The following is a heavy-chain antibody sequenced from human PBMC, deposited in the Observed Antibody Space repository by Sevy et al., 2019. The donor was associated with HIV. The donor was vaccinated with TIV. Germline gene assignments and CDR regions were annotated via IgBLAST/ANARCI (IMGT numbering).Heavy chain of an antibody. J-gene: IGHJ4*02. CDR2: IVTDTGKA. CDR1: GYTFNRYS. CDR3: AREVLRLDY. D-gene: IGHD1-26*01. V-gene: IGHV7-4-1*01. Sequence: ASVKVSCKASGYTFNRYSMNWVRQAPGQGLEWMGWIVTDTGKATYAPGFTGRFVFSFDTSVSTAYLQISSLKAEDAAVYYCAREVLRLDYWGQGPLVTVSS.